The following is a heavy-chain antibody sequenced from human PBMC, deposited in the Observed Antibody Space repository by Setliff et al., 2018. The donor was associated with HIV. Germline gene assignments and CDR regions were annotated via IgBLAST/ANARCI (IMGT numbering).Heavy chain of an antibody. D-gene: IGHD3-10*01. CDR1: GFTFTGLTFTDYN. Sequence: GGSLRLSCLASGFTFTGLTFTDYNMNWVRQAPGKGLEWVAVMWFDGSDKHYADSVKGRFTISRDNFKNTLYLEMNDLRAEDTAVYYCAKDCSAFTVFRGRIMNPASDGFDVWGQGAMVTVSS. J-gene: IGHJ3*01. CDR2: MWFDGSDK. V-gene: IGHV3-33*06. CDR3: AKDCSAFTVFRGRIMNPASDGFDV.